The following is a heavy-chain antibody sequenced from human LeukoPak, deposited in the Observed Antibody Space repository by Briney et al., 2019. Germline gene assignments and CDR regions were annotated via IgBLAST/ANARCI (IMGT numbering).Heavy chain of an antibody. CDR1: GFPFSSYP. V-gene: IGHV4-31*02. D-gene: IGHD2-2*01. CDR2: IYYIGST. Sequence: LTLSCAASGFPFSSYPMSWVRQAPGKGLEWIGYIYYIGSTYYNPSLKSRVTISVDTSKNQFSLKLSSVTAADTAVYYCARGSSINYYMDVWGKGTTVTVSS. J-gene: IGHJ6*03. CDR3: ARGSSINYYMDV.